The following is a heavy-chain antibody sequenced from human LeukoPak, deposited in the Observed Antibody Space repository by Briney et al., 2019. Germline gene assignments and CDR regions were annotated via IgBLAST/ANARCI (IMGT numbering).Heavy chain of an antibody. CDR2: MSHDGGNI. Sequence: PGVSLSLSCAPSGFIFDDYPLHWVRQSPGQGLEWVAFMSHDGGNIFYALSVQRRFPISRDISKNRLYVQMKSLRRGDSAVFFCGRDRPFGTCWAQNHFDFWGQGTPVTVSS. J-gene: IGHJ4*02. D-gene: IGHD1/OR15-1a*01. CDR1: GFIFDDYP. CDR3: GRDRPFGTCWAQNHFDF. V-gene: IGHV3-30*04.